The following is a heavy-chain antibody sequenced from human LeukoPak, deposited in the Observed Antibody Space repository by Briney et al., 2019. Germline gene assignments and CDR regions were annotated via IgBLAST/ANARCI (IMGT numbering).Heavy chain of an antibody. CDR2: IYSGGST. J-gene: IGHJ2*01. CDR1: GFTVSSNY. Sequence: AGGSLRLSCAASGFTVSSNYMSWVRQAPGKGLEWVSLIYSGGSTYYADSVKGRFTISRDNSKNTLYLQMNSLRAEDTAVYYCARGGNIAVAGYFDLWGRGTLVTVSS. V-gene: IGHV3-66*01. CDR3: ARGGNIAVAGYFDL. D-gene: IGHD6-19*01.